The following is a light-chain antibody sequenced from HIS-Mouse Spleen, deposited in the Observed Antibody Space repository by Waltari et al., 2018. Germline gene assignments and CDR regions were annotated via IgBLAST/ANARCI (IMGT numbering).Light chain of an antibody. J-gene: IGLJ2*01. CDR1: TGQVTIGYS. V-gene: IGLV7-43*01. Sequence: QTVVTQEPSLTVSPGGTVTLTCASSTGQVTIGYSPNWFQKKPGQAPRALIYSTSNKNSWTPARFSGSLLGGKAALTLSGVQPEDEAEYYCLLYYGGAQVFGGGTKLTVL. CDR2: STS. CDR3: LLYYGGAQV.